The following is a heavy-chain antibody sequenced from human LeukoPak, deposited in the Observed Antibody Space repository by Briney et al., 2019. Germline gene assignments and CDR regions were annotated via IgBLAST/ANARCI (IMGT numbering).Heavy chain of an antibody. Sequence: SETLSLTCAVYGGSFSGYYWSWFRQPPGKGLEWIGEINHSGSTNYNPSLKSRVTISVDTSKNQFSLKLSSVTAADTAVYYCALESGWFYPWGQGTLVTVSS. CDR2: INHSGST. CDR1: GGSFSGYY. J-gene: IGHJ5*02. V-gene: IGHV4-34*01. D-gene: IGHD3-10*01. CDR3: ALESGWFYP.